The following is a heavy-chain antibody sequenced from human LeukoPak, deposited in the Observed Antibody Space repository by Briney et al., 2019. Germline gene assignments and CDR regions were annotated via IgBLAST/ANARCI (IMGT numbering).Heavy chain of an antibody. V-gene: IGHV3-7*01. Sequence: GGSLRLSCVASGFTFSSYWMTWVRQAPGKGLEWVDNMKFDGSEKYYVDSVKGRFTISRDNAKNSLYLQMNSLRVEDTAVYYCARKGGSPDYWGQGTLVTVSS. J-gene: IGHJ4*02. CDR1: GFTFSSYW. CDR2: MKFDGSEK. CDR3: ARKGGSPDY. D-gene: IGHD1-26*01.